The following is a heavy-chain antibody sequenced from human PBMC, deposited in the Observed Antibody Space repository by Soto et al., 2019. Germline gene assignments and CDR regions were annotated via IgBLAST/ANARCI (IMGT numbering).Heavy chain of an antibody. CDR2: INHSGST. D-gene: IGHD3-10*01. J-gene: IGHJ3*02. Sequence: QVQLQQWGAGLLKPSETLSLTCAVYGGSFSGYYWSWIRQPPGKGLEWIGEINHSGSTNYNPSLKSRVTISVDTAKNQFSLKRSAVTAADTAVYYCARGHYYGSGSYVREPPGWYAFDIWGQGTMVTVSS. CDR1: GGSFSGYY. V-gene: IGHV4-34*01. CDR3: ARGHYYGSGSYVREPPGWYAFDI.